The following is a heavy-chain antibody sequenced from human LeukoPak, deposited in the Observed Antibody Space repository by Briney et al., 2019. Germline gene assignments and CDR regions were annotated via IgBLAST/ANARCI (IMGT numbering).Heavy chain of an antibody. CDR3: ARPSSGGWYNWFDP. CDR1: GGSISSSSYY. CDR2: IYYSGST. D-gene: IGHD3-10*01. Sequence: SETLSLTCTVSGGSISSSSYYWGWIRQPPGKGLEWIGSIYYSGSTYYNPSLKSRVTISVDTSKNQFSLKLSSVTAADTAVYYCARPSSGGWYNWFDPWGQGTLVTVSS. J-gene: IGHJ5*02. V-gene: IGHV4-39*01.